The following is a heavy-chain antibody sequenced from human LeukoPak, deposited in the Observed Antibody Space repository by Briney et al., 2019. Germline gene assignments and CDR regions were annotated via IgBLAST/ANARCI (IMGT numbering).Heavy chain of an antibody. CDR3: ARLKGGAHCSSTSCPR. Sequence: SETLSLTCAVYGGSFSGYYWSWIRQPPGKGLEWIGEINHSGSTNYNPSLKSRVTISVDTSKNQFSLKLSSVTAADTAVYYCARLKGGAHCSSTSCPRWGQGTLVTVSS. J-gene: IGHJ4*02. V-gene: IGHV4-34*01. D-gene: IGHD2-2*01. CDR1: GGSFSGYY. CDR2: INHSGST.